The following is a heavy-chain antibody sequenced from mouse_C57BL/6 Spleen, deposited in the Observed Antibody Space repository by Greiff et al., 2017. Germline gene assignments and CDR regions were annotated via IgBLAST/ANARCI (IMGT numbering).Heavy chain of an antibody. Sequence: VQLQQSGAELVRPGTSVKVSCKASGYAFTNYLIEWVKQRPGQGLEWIGVINPGSGGTNYNEKFKGKATLTADKSSSTAYMQLSGLTSEDSAVYFCARGDWALDYWGQGTTLTVSS. CDR1: GYAFTNYL. D-gene: IGHD4-1*01. CDR3: ARGDWALDY. J-gene: IGHJ2*01. CDR2: INPGSGGT. V-gene: IGHV1-54*01.